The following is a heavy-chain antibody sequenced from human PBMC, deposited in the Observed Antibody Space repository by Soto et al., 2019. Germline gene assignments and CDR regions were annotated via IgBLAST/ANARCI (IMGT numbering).Heavy chain of an antibody. J-gene: IGHJ6*02. CDR3: ARATVAARHASYYYYYGMDV. D-gene: IGHD6-6*01. CDR1: GYTFTSYA. V-gene: IGHV1-3*01. Sequence: GASVKVSCKASGYTFTSYAMHWVRQAPGQRLEWMGWINAGNGNTKYSQKFQGRVTITRDTSASTAYMELSSLRSEDTAVYYCARATVAARHASYYYYYGMDVWGQGTTVTVS. CDR2: INAGNGNT.